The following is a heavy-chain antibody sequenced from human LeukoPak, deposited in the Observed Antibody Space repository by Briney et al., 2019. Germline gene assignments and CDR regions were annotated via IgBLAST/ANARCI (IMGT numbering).Heavy chain of an antibody. D-gene: IGHD1-26*01. V-gene: IGHV1-69*04. J-gene: IGHJ6*02. CDR1: GGTFSSYA. CDR3: ARSIGPPYGMDV. Sequence: ASVKVSCKASGGTFSSYAISWVRQAPGQGLEWMGRIIPILGIANYAQKFQGRVTITADKSTSTAYMELSSLRSEDTAVYYCARSIGPPYGMDVWGQGTTVTVSS. CDR2: IIPILGIA.